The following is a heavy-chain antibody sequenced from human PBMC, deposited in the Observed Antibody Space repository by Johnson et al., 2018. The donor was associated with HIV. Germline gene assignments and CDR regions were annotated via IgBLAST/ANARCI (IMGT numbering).Heavy chain of an antibody. V-gene: IGHV3-30*03. D-gene: IGHD7-27*01. CDR3: ARIPGRRDVFDI. J-gene: IGHJ3*02. CDR1: GFIFHNYA. CDR2: ISYDGGTE. Sequence: QVQLVESGGGVVQPGTSLRLSCTASGFIFHNYAMHWVRQAPGKGLEWVAFISYDGGTESYADSVKGRFTVSRDNSKNALFLQMNNLGPEDAGIYFCARIPGRRDVFDIWGQGTMVTVSS.